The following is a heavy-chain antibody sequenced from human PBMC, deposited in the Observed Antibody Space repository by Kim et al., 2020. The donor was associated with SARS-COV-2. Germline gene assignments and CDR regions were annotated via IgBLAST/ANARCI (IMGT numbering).Heavy chain of an antibody. CDR3: ATTQWELLFY. Sequence: TIYYANNVSGRLTITRENAKNSLYLQLTSLRAEDTAVYYCATTQWELLFYWGQGTLVTVSS. D-gene: IGHD1-26*01. CDR2: TI. J-gene: IGHJ4*02. V-gene: IGHV3-11*04.